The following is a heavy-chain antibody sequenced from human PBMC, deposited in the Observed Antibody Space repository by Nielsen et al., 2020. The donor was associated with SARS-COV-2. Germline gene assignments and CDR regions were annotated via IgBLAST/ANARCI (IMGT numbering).Heavy chain of an antibody. CDR2: ISSSSSYT. CDR3: ARTALDYYGSGTPGLFDY. D-gene: IGHD3-10*01. CDR1: GFTFSEYY. J-gene: IGHJ4*02. Sequence: GESLKISCAASGFTFSEYYMSWIRQAPGKGLEWVSYISSSSSYTNYADSVKGRFTISRDNAKNSLYLQMNSLRAEDTAVYYCARTALDYYGSGTPGLFDYWGQGTLVTVSS. V-gene: IGHV3-11*03.